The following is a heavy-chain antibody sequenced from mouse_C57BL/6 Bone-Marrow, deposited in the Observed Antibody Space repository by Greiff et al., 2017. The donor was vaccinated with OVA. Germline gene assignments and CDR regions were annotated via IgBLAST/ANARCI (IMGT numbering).Heavy chain of an antibody. CDR3: TTYRY. V-gene: IGHV14-4*01. CDR2: IDPENGDT. J-gene: IGHJ2*01. CDR1: GYTFTSYW. Sequence: VQLQQSGAELAKPGASVKLSCKASGYTFTSYWMHWVKQRPEQGLEWIGWIDPENGDTEYASKFQGKATITADTSSNTAYLQLSSLTSEDTAVYYCTTYRYWGQGTTLTVSS.